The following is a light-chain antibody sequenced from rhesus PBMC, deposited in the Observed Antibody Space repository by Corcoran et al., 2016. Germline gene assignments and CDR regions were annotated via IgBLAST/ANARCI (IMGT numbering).Light chain of an antibody. Sequence: DIQMTQSPSSLPAPVGDKATITCHASQGISSWLGWYQQKPGKAPKLLIYYASSLPSGFPSRFSGSGSGTDYTLTISSLQPEDFATYYCQQYDDLPFTFGPGTKLDIK. CDR1: QGISSW. CDR2: YAS. J-gene: IGKJ3*01. V-gene: IGKV1-19*01. CDR3: QQYDDLPFT.